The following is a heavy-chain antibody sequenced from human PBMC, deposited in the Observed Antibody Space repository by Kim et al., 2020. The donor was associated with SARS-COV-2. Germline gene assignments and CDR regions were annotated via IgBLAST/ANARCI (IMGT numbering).Heavy chain of an antibody. V-gene: IGHV3-7*01. Sequence: GGSLRLSCAASGFTFSTHWMNWIRQAPGKGLEWVANIKTDGSAQYYVDSVKGRFTISRDNAKNSLYLQMNSLRADDTAVYYCGRGMDVWGQGTTVTVSS. CDR3: GRGMDV. J-gene: IGHJ6*02. CDR2: IKTDGSAQ. CDR1: GFTFSTHW.